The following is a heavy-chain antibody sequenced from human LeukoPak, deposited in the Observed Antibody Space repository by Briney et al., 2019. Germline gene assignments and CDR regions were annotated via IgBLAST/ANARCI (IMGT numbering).Heavy chain of an antibody. Sequence: PSETLSLTCTVSGGSISNFYWSWIRQSPGKGLEWIGYIYASGTTNYNPSLKSRVTISVDTSKKQFSLNLRSVTAADAAVYYCARGGDSSSWYTPFQHWGQGTLVTVSS. J-gene: IGHJ1*01. CDR2: IYASGTT. CDR1: GGSISNFY. D-gene: IGHD6-13*01. CDR3: ARGGDSSSWYTPFQH. V-gene: IGHV4-59*01.